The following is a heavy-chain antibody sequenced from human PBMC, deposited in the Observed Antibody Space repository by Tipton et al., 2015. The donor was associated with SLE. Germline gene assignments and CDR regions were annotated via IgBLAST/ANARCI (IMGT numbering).Heavy chain of an antibody. CDR1: GGSISTYY. Sequence: TLSLTCSVSGGSISTYYWSWIRQSPGKGLEWIGYVYYSGTTQYNPSLKSRVTMSVDMSKNQFPLRLTSVTAADTAVYYCARTLGAIAHTVYDAFDIWGQGKMVTVSS. CDR3: ARTLGAIAHTVYDAFDI. V-gene: IGHV4-59*01. J-gene: IGHJ3*02. D-gene: IGHD1-26*01. CDR2: VYYSGTT.